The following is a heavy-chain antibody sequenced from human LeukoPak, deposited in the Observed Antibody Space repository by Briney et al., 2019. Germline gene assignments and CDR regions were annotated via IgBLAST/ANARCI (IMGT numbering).Heavy chain of an antibody. Sequence: SETLSLTCTVSGGSISSYYWSWIRQPPGRGLEWIGYIYYSGSTNYNPSLKSRVTISVDTSKNQFSLKLSSVTAADTAVYYCAREIAAADFNWFDPWGQGTLATVSS. D-gene: IGHD6-13*01. CDR1: GGSISSYY. V-gene: IGHV4-59*01. CDR3: AREIAAADFNWFDP. J-gene: IGHJ5*02. CDR2: IYYSGST.